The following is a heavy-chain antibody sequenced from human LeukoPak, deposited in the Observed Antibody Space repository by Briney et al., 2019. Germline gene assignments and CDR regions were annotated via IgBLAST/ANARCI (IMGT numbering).Heavy chain of an antibody. V-gene: IGHV3-30*02. CDR2: IRYGGSNK. CDR1: GFTFSSYG. D-gene: IGHD3-16*01. Sequence: GGSLRLSCAASGFTFSSYGMHWVRQAPGKGLEWVAFIRYGGSNKYYADSVKGRFTISRDNSKNAPYLQMNSLRAEDTAVYYCQGPVWDFDYWGQGTLVTVSS. J-gene: IGHJ4*02. CDR3: QGPVWDFDY.